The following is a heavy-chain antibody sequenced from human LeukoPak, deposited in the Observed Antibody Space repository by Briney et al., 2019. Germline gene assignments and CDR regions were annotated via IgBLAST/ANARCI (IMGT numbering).Heavy chain of an antibody. J-gene: IGHJ4*02. CDR1: GGSISSYY. CDR3: ASQGAEYYGSGSYRSAD. V-gene: IGHV4-59*01. CDR2: IYYSGST. Sequence: SETLSLTCTVSGGSISSYYWSWIRQPPGKGLEWIGYIYYSGSTNYNPSLKSRVTISVDTSKNQFSLKLSSVTAADTAVYYCASQGAEYYGSGSYRSADWGQGTLVTVSS. D-gene: IGHD3-10*01.